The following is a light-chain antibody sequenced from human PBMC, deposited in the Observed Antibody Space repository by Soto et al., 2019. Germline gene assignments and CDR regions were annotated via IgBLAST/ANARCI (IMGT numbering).Light chain of an antibody. V-gene: IGKV1-39*01. CDR1: QSIGRF. CDR3: QQSHSTPLT. Sequence: DIQMTQSPSSVSASVGDRVTITCRASQSIGRFLNWFQQKPGEAPKLLVYGTSNLHSGVPSRFSGSGSETEFTLTISSLQLEDFVMFYCQQSHSTPLTVGGGNRVE. J-gene: IGKJ4*01. CDR2: GTS.